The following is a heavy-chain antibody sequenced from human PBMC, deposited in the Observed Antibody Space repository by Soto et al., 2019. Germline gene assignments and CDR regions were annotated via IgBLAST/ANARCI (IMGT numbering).Heavy chain of an antibody. J-gene: IGHJ4*02. V-gene: IGHV3-7*04. CDR2: IKQDGSEK. D-gene: IGHD3-3*01. CDR1: GFTFSSYW. Sequence: EVQLVESGGGLVQPGGSLRLSCAASGFTFSSYWMSWVRQAPGKGLEWVANIKQDGSEKYYVDSGKGRFTISRDNAKNSLSLQMNSLRAEDTAVYYCARGYDFWSGYSYYYFGCWGQGTLVTVSS. CDR3: ARGYDFWSGYSYYYFGC.